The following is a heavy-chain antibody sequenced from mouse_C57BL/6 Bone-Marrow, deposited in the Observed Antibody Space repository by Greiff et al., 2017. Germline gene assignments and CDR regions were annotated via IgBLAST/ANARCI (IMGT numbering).Heavy chain of an antibody. CDR1: GYTFTSYG. J-gene: IGHJ3*01. V-gene: IGHV1-81*01. CDR2: IYPRSGNT. Sequence: VQLQESGAELARPGASVKLSCKASGYTFTSYGISWVKQRPGQGLEWIGEIYPRSGNTYYNEKFKGKATLTADKSSSTAYMELRSLTSEDSAVYFCAVGRRFAYWGQGTLVTVSA. CDR3: AVGRRFAY. D-gene: IGHD4-1*01.